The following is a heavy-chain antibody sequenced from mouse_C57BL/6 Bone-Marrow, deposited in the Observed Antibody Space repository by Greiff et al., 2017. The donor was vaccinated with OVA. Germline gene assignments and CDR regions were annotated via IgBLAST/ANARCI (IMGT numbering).Heavy chain of an antibody. J-gene: IGHJ3*01. V-gene: IGHV1-12*01. CDR3: ARGGWLRRGFAY. Sequence: LQQSGAELVRPGASVKMSCKASGYTFTSYNMHWVKQTPRQGLEWIGAIYPGNGATYYNQQFKGKPTLTVDKSSRTAYMQLSSLTSVDSAVYLGARGGWLRRGFAYWGQGTLVTVSA. CDR2: IYPGNGAT. D-gene: IGHD2-2*01. CDR1: GYTFTSYN.